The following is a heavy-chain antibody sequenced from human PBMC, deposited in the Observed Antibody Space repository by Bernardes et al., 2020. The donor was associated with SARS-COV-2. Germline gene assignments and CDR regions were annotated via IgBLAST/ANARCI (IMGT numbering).Heavy chain of an antibody. CDR1: GFTFSNYA. CDR3: AKVAGTGSVDAFAM. Sequence: GGSLRLSCAASGFTFSNYAMNWVRQAPGKGLEWVSGINGSGGCTYFADSVKGRFTISRDNYKITLYLQMNSLTAEDTAVYYCAKVAGTGSVDAFAMSVQGTMVTVSS. V-gene: IGHV3-23*01. CDR2: INGSGGCT. J-gene: IGHJ3*02. D-gene: IGHD2-8*02.